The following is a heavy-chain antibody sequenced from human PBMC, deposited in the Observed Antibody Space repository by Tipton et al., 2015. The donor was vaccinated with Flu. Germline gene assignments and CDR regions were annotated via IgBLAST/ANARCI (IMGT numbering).Heavy chain of an antibody. V-gene: IGHV4-39*01. CDR1: GGSISSSSYY. CDR2: IYYSGST. Sequence: TLSLTCTVSGGSISSSSYYWSWIRQPPGKGLEWIGYIYYSGSTYYNPSLKSRVTISVDTSKNQFSLKLSSVTAADTAVYYCARPGRGGWYDYWGQGTLVTVSS. D-gene: IGHD6-19*01. J-gene: IGHJ4*02. CDR3: ARPGRGGWYDY.